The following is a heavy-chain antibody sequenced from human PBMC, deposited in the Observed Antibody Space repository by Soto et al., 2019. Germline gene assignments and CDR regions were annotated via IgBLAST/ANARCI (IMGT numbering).Heavy chain of an antibody. CDR2: ISYDGSNK. Sequence: GGSLRLSCAASGFTFSSYGMHWVRQAPGKGLEWVAVISYDGSNKYYADSVKGRFTISRDNSKNTLYLQMNSLRAEDTAVYYCAKVLWFGEGGPDAFDIWGQGTMVTVSS. CDR1: GFTFSSYG. D-gene: IGHD3-10*01. CDR3: AKVLWFGEGGPDAFDI. J-gene: IGHJ3*02. V-gene: IGHV3-30*18.